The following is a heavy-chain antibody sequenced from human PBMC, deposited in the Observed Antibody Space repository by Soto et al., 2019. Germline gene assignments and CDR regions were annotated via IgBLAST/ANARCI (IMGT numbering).Heavy chain of an antibody. CDR3: ANYYDTSRAFDI. V-gene: IGHV4-39*01. D-gene: IGHD3-22*01. CDR1: GDSIRSSIDY. J-gene: IGHJ3*02. CDR2: FYYSGIS. Sequence: QLQLQESGPGLVKPSETLSLTCTVSGDSIRSSIDYWGWIRQPPGKGLEWIGSFYYSGISYYNPSLKSRCTISAYTSQNQFSLNLSSVTAADTAVYYCANYYDTSRAFDIWGQGTMVTVSS.